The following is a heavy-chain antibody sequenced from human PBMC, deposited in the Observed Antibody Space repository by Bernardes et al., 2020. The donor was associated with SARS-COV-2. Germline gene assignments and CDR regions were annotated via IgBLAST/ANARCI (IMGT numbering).Heavy chain of an antibody. CDR3: ARDPAPDYGGNSVNFDY. V-gene: IGHV3-30-3*01. J-gene: IGHJ4*02. D-gene: IGHD4-17*01. Sequence: GGSLRLSCAASGFTFSSYAMHWVRQAPGKGLEWVAVISYDGSNKYYADSVKGRFTISRDNSKNTLYLQMNSLRAEDTAVYYCARDPAPDYGGNSVNFDYWGQGTLVTVSS. CDR2: ISYDGSNK. CDR1: GFTFSSYA.